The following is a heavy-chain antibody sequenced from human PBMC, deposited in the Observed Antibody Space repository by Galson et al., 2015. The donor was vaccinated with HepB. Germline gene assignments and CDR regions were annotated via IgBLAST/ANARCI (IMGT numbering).Heavy chain of an antibody. CDR2: IIPIFGTA. V-gene: IGHV1-69*13. CDR3: ARGSVGGSSWYSIDY. CDR1: GGTFSSYA. Sequence: SVKVSCKASGGTFSSYAISWVRQAPGQGLEWMGGIIPIFGTANYAQKFQGRVTITADESTSTAYVELSSLRSEDTAVYYCARGSVGGSSWYSIDYWGQGTLVTVSS. D-gene: IGHD6-13*01. J-gene: IGHJ4*02.